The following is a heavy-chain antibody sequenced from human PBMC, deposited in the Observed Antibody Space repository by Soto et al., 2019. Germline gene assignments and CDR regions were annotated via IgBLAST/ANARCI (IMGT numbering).Heavy chain of an antibody. CDR2: ISYDGSNK. D-gene: IGHD1-26*01. CDR3: GGLVPFVY. J-gene: IGHJ4*02. Sequence: QVQLVESGGGVVQPGRSLRLSCAASGFTFSSYAMHWVRQAPGKGLEWVAVISYDGSNKYYADSVKGRFTISRDNSKNTLYLQMNSLRAEDTAVYYCGGLVPFVYWGQGTLVTVSS. CDR1: GFTFSSYA. V-gene: IGHV3-30-3*01.